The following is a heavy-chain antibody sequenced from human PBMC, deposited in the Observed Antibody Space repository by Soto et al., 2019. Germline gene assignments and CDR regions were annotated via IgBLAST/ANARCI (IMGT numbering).Heavy chain of an antibody. CDR1: GGPFSSYA. CDR2: VIPIFGTA. Sequence: QVQLVQSGAEVKKPGSSVKVSCKASGGPFSSYAISRVRQAPGQGLGWMGGVIPIFGTANYPPKFQGRVTITADEATSTAYMELSSMRSEDTAVYYCARSPPSGSYADYWGQGTLVTVSS. D-gene: IGHD1-26*01. V-gene: IGHV1-69*01. CDR3: ARSPPSGSYADY. J-gene: IGHJ4*02.